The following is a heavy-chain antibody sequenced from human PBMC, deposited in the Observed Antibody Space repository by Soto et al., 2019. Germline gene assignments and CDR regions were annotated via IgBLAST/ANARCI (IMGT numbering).Heavy chain of an antibody. V-gene: IGHV3-7*01. CDR1: GFTSSNYW. CDR3: ASVAI. CDR2: IKQDGSEK. D-gene: IGHD5-12*01. Sequence: PGXCLRLSCAASGFTSSNYWMSCVRQAPGKVLECVANIKQDGSEKNYVDSVRGRFTISRDNAKNSLDLQMNSLRAEDTAVYYCASVAIWGQGTPVTVSS. J-gene: IGHJ4*02.